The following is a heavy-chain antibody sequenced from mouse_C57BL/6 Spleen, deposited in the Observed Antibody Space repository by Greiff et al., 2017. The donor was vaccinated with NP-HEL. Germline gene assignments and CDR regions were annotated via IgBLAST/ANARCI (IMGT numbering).Heavy chain of an antibody. V-gene: IGHV14-2*01. CDR3: GGGGYDGEYAMGY. Sequence: EVKLAEPGAELVKPGASVKLSCTASGFNIKDYYMHWVKQRTEQGLEWIGRIDPEDGETKYAPKFQGKATITADTSSNTAYLQLSSLTSEDTAVSWCGGGGYDGEYAMGYWGEGGWVTVS. J-gene: IGHJ4*01. D-gene: IGHD2-14*01. CDR2: IDPEDGET. CDR1: GFNIKDYY.